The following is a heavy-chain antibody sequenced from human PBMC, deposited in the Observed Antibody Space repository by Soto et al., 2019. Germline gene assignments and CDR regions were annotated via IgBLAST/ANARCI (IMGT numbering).Heavy chain of an antibody. CDR3: VHSRCGGDCLQSYSSHYYYGMDI. D-gene: IGHD2-21*02. CDR1: GFSLSTGGMG. J-gene: IGHJ6*02. Sequence: QITLKESGPTLVKPTQTLTLTCTFSGFSLSTGGMGVGWIRQPPGKALKWLALIYWDGDRRYRPSLMSRLTIAKDTSKNQVVLTMTNMDPVDTATYYCVHSRCGGDCLQSYSSHYYYGMDIWGQGTTVTVSS. CDR2: IYWDGDR. V-gene: IGHV2-5*02.